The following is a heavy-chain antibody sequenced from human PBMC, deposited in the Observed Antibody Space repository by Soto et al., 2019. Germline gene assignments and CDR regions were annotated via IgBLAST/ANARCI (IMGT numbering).Heavy chain of an antibody. V-gene: IGHV2-5*02. CDR3: AHTQLTTGANAFDV. Sequence: QITLKESGPTLVKPTQVLTLTCSFSGFSLSTLGAGVGWVRQPPGKALEWLALIYWDDYRQYSPSLKTRLTITNDTSKNQVVPTLTNMDPVDTGTYFCAHTQLTTGANAFDVWGQGTIVTVSS. CDR2: IYWDDYR. J-gene: IGHJ3*01. D-gene: IGHD1-1*01. CDR1: GFSLSTLGAG.